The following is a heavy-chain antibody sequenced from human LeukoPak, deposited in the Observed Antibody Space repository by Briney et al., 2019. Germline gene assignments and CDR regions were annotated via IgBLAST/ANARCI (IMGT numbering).Heavy chain of an antibody. J-gene: IGHJ2*01. CDR2: INHSGST. V-gene: IGHV4-34*01. Sequence: PSETLSLTCAVYGGSFSGYYWSWIRQPPGKGLEWIGEINHSGSTNYNPSLKSRVTISVDTSKNQFFLKLSSVTAADTAVYYCARGVKYYYGSGKYWYFDLWGRGTLVTVSS. D-gene: IGHD3-10*01. CDR1: GGSFSGYY. CDR3: ARGVKYYYGSGKYWYFDL.